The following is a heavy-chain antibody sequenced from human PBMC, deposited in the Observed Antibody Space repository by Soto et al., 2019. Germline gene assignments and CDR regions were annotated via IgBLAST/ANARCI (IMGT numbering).Heavy chain of an antibody. V-gene: IGHV3-30*18. CDR3: AKDFKVSGSHYGTLDYYYGMDV. CDR2: ISYDGYLK. D-gene: IGHD3-10*01. CDR1: GFTFSTYG. J-gene: IGHJ6*02. Sequence: PGGSLRLSCVASGFTFSTYGMQWVRQAPGKGLEWVAVISYDGYLKYYVDAVKGRFTVARDNSKNTLFLEMNSLRVEDTAVYFCAKDFKVSGSHYGTLDYYYGMDVWGQGTTVTVSS.